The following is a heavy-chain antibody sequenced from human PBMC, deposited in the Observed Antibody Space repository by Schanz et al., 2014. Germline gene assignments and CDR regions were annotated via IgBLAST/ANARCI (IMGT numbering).Heavy chain of an antibody. J-gene: IGHJ3*02. CDR1: GFSLDIFA. CDR2: INSVGSNT. D-gene: IGHD2-15*01. Sequence: EVHLLESGGGLVEPGGSLRLSCATSGFSLDIFAVSWVRQAPGKGLVWVARINSVGSNTDYADSVTGRFTISRDNAKNTLYLQMNTLRAEDTAVYYCARKMKLGVYGGRGHDSLDIWGQGTMVTGSS. CDR3: ARKMKLGVYGGRGHDSLDI. V-gene: IGHV3-74*02.